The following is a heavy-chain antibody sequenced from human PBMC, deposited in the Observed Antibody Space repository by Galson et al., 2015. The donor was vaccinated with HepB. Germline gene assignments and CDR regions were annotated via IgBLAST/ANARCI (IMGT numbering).Heavy chain of an antibody. V-gene: IGHV3-23*01. Sequence: SLRLSCAASGFTFSSYAMSWVRQAPGKGLEWVSAISGSGGSTYYADSVKGRFTISRDNSKNTLYLQMNSLRAEDTAVYYCAKDTRRMVRGGGYYWGQGTLVTVSS. CDR2: ISGSGGST. J-gene: IGHJ4*02. CDR1: GFTFSSYA. CDR3: AKDTRRMVRGGGYY. D-gene: IGHD3-10*01.